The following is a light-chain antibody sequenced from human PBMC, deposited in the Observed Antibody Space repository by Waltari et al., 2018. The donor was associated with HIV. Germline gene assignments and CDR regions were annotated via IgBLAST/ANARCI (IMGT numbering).Light chain of an antibody. CDR3: QTWDTGIRV. J-gene: IGLJ1*01. CDR1: SGHSSYA. V-gene: IGLV4-69*02. Sequence: LGASVKLTCTLSSGHSSYAIAWPQQQPEKGPRYLMKLKSDGSHTKGDGIPDRFSGSSSGAERYLTISSLQSEDEADYYCQTWDTGIRVFGFGTKVTVL. CDR2: LKSDGSH.